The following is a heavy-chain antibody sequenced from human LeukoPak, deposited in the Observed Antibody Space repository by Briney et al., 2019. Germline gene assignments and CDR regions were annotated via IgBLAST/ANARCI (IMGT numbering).Heavy chain of an antibody. V-gene: IGHV3-30*14. CDR2: VSYDGSNK. CDR1: GFTFSTYA. D-gene: IGHD2-21*02. Sequence: PGGSLRLSCAASGFTFSTYAMDWVRQAPGKGLEWVAIVSYDGSNKFYADSVKGRFTISRDNSKNTLYLQMNSLRVEDTAVYYCARGYNSRAGTTDCCPLDYWGQGTLVTVSS. CDR3: ARGYNSRAGTTDCCPLDY. J-gene: IGHJ4*02.